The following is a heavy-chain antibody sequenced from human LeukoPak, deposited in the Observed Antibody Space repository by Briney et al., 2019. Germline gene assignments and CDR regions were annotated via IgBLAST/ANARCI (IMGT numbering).Heavy chain of an antibody. CDR3: ATGYSSTWYYFDY. CDR1: GDSISSYY. D-gene: IGHD6-13*01. CDR2: TYHTGST. J-gene: IGHJ4*02. V-gene: IGHV4-59*01. Sequence: SETLSLTCTVSGDSISSYYWSWIRQPPGKGLEWIGYTYHTGSTNYNPSLKSRVTISVDKSKNQFSLKPSSVTAGDTAVYYCATGYSSTWYYFDYWGQGTLVTVSS.